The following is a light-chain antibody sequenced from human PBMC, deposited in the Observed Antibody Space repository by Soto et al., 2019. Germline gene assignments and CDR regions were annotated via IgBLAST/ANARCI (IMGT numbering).Light chain of an antibody. CDR3: SSSTSSSTLV. Sequence: QSALTQPASVSGSPGQSITISCTGTSSDVGGYNYVSWYQQHPGKAPKLMIYDVSNRPSGVSNRFSGSKSGNTASLTISGLQAADEADYYCSSSTSSSTLVFGTGTKLTVL. CDR2: DVS. J-gene: IGLJ1*01. V-gene: IGLV2-14*01. CDR1: SSDVGGYNY.